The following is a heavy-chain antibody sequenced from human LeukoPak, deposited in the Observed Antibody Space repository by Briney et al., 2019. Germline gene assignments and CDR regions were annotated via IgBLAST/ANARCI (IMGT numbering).Heavy chain of an antibody. Sequence: GGSLRLSCAASGFTFSSYWMHWVRQAPGKGLVWVSHIYTDGSGTTYADSVKGRFTISSDNAKNTLYLQMDSLRSEDTAVYYCARGKGYSFDYWGQGTLVTVSS. CDR2: IYTDGSGT. J-gene: IGHJ4*02. V-gene: IGHV3-74*01. CDR1: GFTFSSYW. D-gene: IGHD5-18*01. CDR3: ARGKGYSFDY.